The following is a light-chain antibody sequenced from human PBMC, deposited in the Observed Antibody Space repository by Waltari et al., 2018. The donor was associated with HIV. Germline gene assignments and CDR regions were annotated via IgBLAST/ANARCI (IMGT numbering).Light chain of an antibody. V-gene: IGLV3-19*01. Sequence: SSELTQDPAVSVALGQTVKIACLGDSPRKSSASWYRLRPGQAPQLLVYGKNSRPSGIPDRFSASSSGNRAFLTITGARAEDEADYYCACWDRSGDYILFGGGTSLTGL. CDR1: SPRKSS. J-gene: IGLJ2*01. CDR3: ACWDRSGDYIL. CDR2: GKN.